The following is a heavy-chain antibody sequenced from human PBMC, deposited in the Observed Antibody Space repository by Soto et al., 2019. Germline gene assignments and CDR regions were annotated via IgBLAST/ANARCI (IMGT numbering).Heavy chain of an antibody. D-gene: IGHD2-15*01. J-gene: IGHJ4*02. CDR1: GFTFSTYA. V-gene: IGHV3-23*01. CDR3: AKGRSGGWSFDY. Sequence: EVQLLESGGGLVQPGGSLRLSCAASGFTFSTYAMNWVRQAPGKGLEWVSGISGSGDSTYYADSVKGRFTVSRDNSKTTLYLQMNRLRGEDTAVFSCAKGRSGGWSFDYWGQGTLVTVSP. CDR2: ISGSGDST.